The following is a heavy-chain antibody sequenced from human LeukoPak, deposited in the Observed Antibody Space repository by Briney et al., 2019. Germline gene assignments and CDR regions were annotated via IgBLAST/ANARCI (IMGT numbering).Heavy chain of an antibody. CDR1: GFTFSTYA. J-gene: IGHJ5*02. V-gene: IGHV4-30-2*01. CDR2: IYHSGTT. CDR3: ARGEGS. D-gene: IGHD1-26*01. Sequence: LRLSCAASGFTFSTYAMNWIRQPPGKGLEWIGHIYHSGTTSYNPSLRSRVTISVDTSKNQFSLKLSSVTAADTAVYYCARGEGSWGQGTLVTVSS.